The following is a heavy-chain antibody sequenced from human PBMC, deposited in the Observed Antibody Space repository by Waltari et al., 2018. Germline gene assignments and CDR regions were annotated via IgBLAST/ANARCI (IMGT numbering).Heavy chain of an antibody. V-gene: IGHV4-4*09. CDR2: SYTSGST. CDR3: ARGGITTGGFDP. Sequence: QVQLQESGPGLAKPSETLSLTCTVSCCPIIRYSRRWIRQPPGKGLEWVGYSYTSGSTNYNPSLKSRVTISVDTSKNQFSLKLSSVTAADTAVYYCARGGITTGGFDPWGQGTLVTVSS. J-gene: IGHJ5*02. CDR1: CCPIIRYS. D-gene: IGHD3-10*01.